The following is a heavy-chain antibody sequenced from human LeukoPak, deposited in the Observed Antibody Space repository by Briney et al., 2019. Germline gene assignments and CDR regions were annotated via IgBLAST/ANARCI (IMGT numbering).Heavy chain of an antibody. CDR2: IYPGDSDT. CDR3: ARTHYYDSSGYYYFDY. J-gene: IGHJ4*02. Sequence: GESLKISCKGSGYSFTSYWIGWVRQMPGKGLEWMGIIYPGDSDTRYSPSFQGQVTISADKSISTAYLQWSSLKASDTAMYYCARTHYYDSSGYYYFDYWGQGTLVTVSS. D-gene: IGHD3-22*01. V-gene: IGHV5-51*01. CDR1: GYSFTSYW.